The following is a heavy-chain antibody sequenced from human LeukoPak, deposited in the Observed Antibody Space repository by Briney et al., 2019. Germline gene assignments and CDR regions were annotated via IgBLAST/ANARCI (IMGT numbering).Heavy chain of an antibody. CDR2: IYSSGST. J-gene: IGHJ3*01. D-gene: IGHD3-10*01. Sequence: SETLSLTCTVSGDSATSFYWSWIRQPPGKGLEWIGYIYSSGSTDFNPSLKSRDSMSVDTSKNQVNLNLSSVTTADTAVYYCAREIVMIRGVITDAFDVWGHGTRVTVSS. V-gene: IGHV4-59*02. CDR1: GDSATSFY. CDR3: AREIVMIRGVITDAFDV.